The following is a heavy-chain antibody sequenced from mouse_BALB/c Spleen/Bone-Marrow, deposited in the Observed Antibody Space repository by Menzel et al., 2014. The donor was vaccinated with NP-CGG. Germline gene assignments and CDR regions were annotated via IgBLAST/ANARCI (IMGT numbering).Heavy chain of an antibody. CDR2: INPSTGYT. V-gene: IGHV1-4*01. CDR1: GYTFTSYR. CDR3: ARMGVWG. Sequence: VQGVESGAELAIPGASVKMSCKASGYTFTSYRMHWVKRRPGQGLEWIGYINPSTGYTEYNQKFKDKATLTADKSSSTAYMQLSSLTSEDSAVYYCARMGVWGWGQGTSVTVSS. J-gene: IGHJ4*01. D-gene: IGHD2-10*02.